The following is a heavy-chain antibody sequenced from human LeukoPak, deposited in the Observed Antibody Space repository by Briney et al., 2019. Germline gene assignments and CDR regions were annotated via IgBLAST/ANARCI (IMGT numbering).Heavy chain of an antibody. J-gene: IGHJ4*02. CDR3: ARSSRELGGYAPWELMPPFDY. D-gene: IGHD1-7*01. V-gene: IGHV3-48*01. CDR1: GFTFSSYR. Sequence: GGSLRLSCAASGFTFSSYRMNWVRQAPGKGLEWVSYISSSSTIYYADSVKGRFTISRDNAKNSLYLQMNSLRAEDTPVYYCARSSRELGGYAPWELMPPFDYWGQGTLVTVSS. CDR2: ISSSSTI.